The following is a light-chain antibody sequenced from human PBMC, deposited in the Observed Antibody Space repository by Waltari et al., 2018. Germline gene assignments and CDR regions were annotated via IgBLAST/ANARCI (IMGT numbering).Light chain of an antibody. Sequence: QQLPATAPKLLGYGNNSRPSGVPDRFSASKAGTSAALAITGLQAEDEADYYGQSYDSSLTGSWVFGGGTKLTVL. CDR2: GNN. V-gene: IGLV1-40*01. J-gene: IGLJ3*02. CDR3: QSYDSSLTGSWV.